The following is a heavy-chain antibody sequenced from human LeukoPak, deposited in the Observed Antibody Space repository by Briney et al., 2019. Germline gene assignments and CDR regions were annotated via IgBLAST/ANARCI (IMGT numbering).Heavy chain of an antibody. CDR1: GGSFSGYY. Sequence: SETLPLTCAVYGGSFSGYYWSWIRQPPGKGLEWIGEINHSGSTNYNPSLKSRVTISVDTSKNQFSLKLSSVTAADTAVYYCARKEQWLPHDAFDIWGQGTMVTVSS. V-gene: IGHV4-34*01. CDR3: ARKEQWLPHDAFDI. J-gene: IGHJ3*02. D-gene: IGHD6-19*01. CDR2: INHSGST.